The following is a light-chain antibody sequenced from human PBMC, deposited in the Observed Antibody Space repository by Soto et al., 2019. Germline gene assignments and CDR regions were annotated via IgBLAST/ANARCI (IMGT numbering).Light chain of an antibody. Sequence: EIVLTQSPGTVSLSPGERATLSCRASQSISNNYLTWYQQKPGQAPRLLIYRAYNRATGIPDRFSGSGSGTDFTLTISRLEPEDFAVYFCQQHGSSPWTFGQGTKVEI. CDR2: RAY. CDR1: QSISNNY. J-gene: IGKJ1*01. CDR3: QQHGSSPWT. V-gene: IGKV3-20*01.